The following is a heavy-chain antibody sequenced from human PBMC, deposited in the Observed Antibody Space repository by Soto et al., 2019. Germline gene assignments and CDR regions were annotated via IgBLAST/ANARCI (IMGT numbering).Heavy chain of an antibody. D-gene: IGHD6-6*01. J-gene: IGHJ4*02. CDR3: AKAEYSSSSGDY. Sequence: GGSLRLSCAASGFTFSSYAMSWVRQAPGKGLEWVSAISGSGGSTYYADNVKGQFTISRDNSKNKLYLQMNSLRAEDMFVYYCAKAEYSSSSGDYWGQGTLVTVSS. CDR1: GFTFSSYA. CDR2: ISGSGGST. V-gene: IGHV3-23*01.